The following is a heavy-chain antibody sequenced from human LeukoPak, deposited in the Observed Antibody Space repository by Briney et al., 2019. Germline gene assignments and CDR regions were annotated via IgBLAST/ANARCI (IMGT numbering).Heavy chain of an antibody. V-gene: IGHV1-18*01. CDR2: ISAYNGNT. J-gene: IGHJ6*03. CDR1: GYTFTSYG. D-gene: IGHD1-26*01. Sequence: ASVKVSCKASGYTFTSYGISWVRQAPGQGLEWMGWISAYNGNTNYAQKLQGRVTMTTDTSTSTAYMELRSLRSDDTAVYYCARGRRPSGSYYVNPPYYYYMDVWGKGTTVTISS. CDR3: ARGRRPSGSYYVNPPYYYYMDV.